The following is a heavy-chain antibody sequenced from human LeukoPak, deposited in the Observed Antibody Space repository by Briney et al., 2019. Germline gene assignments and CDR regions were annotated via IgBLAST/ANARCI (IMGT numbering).Heavy chain of an antibody. CDR1: GYTVTSYD. J-gene: IGHJ6*02. Sequence: ASVKVSCKASGYTVTSYDINWVRQATGQGLEWMGWMNPNSGNTGYAQKFQGRVTMTRNTSISTAYMELSSLRSEDTAVYYCASDGSGRGPNYYYYGMDVWGQGTTVTVSS. CDR3: ASDGSGRGPNYYYYGMDV. D-gene: IGHD3-10*01. V-gene: IGHV1-8*01. CDR2: MNPNSGNT.